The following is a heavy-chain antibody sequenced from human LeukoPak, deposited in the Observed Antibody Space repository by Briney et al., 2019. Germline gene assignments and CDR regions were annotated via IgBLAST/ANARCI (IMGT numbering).Heavy chain of an antibody. CDR3: ARTPFGVVRLMWYFDY. J-gene: IGHJ4*02. Sequence: SETLSLTCAVYGGSFSGYYWSWIRQPPGKGLEWIGEINHSGSTNYNPSLKSRVTISVDTSKNQFSLKPSSVTAADTAVYYCARTPFGVVRLMWYFDYWGQGTLVTVSS. D-gene: IGHD3-3*01. CDR1: GGSFSGYY. V-gene: IGHV4-34*01. CDR2: INHSGST.